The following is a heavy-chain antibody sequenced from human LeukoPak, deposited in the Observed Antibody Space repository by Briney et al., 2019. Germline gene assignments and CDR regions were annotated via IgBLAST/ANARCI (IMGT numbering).Heavy chain of an antibody. Sequence: GGSLRLSCAASGFTFSRYWMHWVRQAPGKGLEWVSRINSDGSSTTYADSVKGRFTISRDNAKNTLNPQMNSLRAEDTAVYFCARPYNDILNGRYFYYYDMGVWGQGTTVTVSS. V-gene: IGHV3-74*01. CDR3: ARPYNDILNGRYFYYYDMGV. J-gene: IGHJ6*02. CDR1: GFTFSRYW. CDR2: INSDGSST. D-gene: IGHD3-9*01.